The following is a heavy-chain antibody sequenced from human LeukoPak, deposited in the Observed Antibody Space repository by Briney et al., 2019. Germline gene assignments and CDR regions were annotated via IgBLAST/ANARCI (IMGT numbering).Heavy chain of an antibody. Sequence: SETLSLTCEVHGGSFSASYWTWIRQPPGKGLEWIGEINHSGSTNYNPSLKSRVTISVDTSKNQFSLKLSSVTAADTAVYYCARVEVVTDNWFDPWGQGTLVTVSS. CDR3: ARVEVVTDNWFDP. D-gene: IGHD2-21*02. CDR2: INHSGST. J-gene: IGHJ5*02. CDR1: GGSFSASY. V-gene: IGHV4-34*01.